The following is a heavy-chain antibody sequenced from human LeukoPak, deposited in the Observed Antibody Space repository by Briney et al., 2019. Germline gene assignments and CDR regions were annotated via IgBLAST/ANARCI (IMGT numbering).Heavy chain of an antibody. J-gene: IGHJ3*02. V-gene: IGHV4-30-2*01. CDR3: AKDSGCSGGSCYNDPRSLDAFDI. CDR2: IYHSGST. Sequence: SETLSLTCAVSGGSISSGGYSWSWIRQPPGKGLEWIGYIYHSGSTYYNPSLKSRVTISVDRSKNQFSLKLSSVTAADTAVYYCAKDSGCSGGSCYNDPRSLDAFDIWGQGTMVTVSS. CDR1: GGSISSGGYS. D-gene: IGHD2-15*01.